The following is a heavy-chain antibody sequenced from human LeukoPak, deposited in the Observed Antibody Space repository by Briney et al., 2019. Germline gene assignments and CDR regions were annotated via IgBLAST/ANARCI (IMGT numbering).Heavy chain of an antibody. D-gene: IGHD3-9*01. J-gene: IGHJ5*02. CDR1: GYTLTELS. CDR2: FDPEDGET. CDR3: ATSRPEYHYDILTGYHYRNWFDP. Sequence: ASVKVSCEVSGYTLTELSMHWVRQAPGKGLEWMGGFDPEDGETIYAQKFQGRVTMTEDTSTDTAYMELSSLRSEDTAVYYCATSRPEYHYDILTGYHYRNWFDPWGQGTLVTVSS. V-gene: IGHV1-24*01.